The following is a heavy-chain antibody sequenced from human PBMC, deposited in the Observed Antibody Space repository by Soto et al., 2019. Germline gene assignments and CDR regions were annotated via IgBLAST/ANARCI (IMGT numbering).Heavy chain of an antibody. Sequence: SETLSLTCTVSGGSISSSSYDWGWIRQPPGKGLEWIGSIYYSGSTYYNPSLKSRVTISVDTSKNQFSLKLSSVTAADTAVYYCARLNSNYYYYYMDVWGKGTTVTVSS. D-gene: IGHD4-4*01. CDR2: IYYSGST. J-gene: IGHJ6*03. V-gene: IGHV4-39*01. CDR1: GGSISSSSYD. CDR3: ARLNSNYYYYYMDV.